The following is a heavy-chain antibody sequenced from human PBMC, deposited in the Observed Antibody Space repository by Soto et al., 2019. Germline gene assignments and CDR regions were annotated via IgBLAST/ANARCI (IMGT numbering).Heavy chain of an antibody. CDR2: IIPIVGST. CDR1: GGTFSSYA. J-gene: IGHJ4*02. Sequence: GASVKVSCKASGGTFSSYAISWVRQAPGQGLEWMGVIIPIVGSTNYAQKFQGRVTITRDTSTSTVYMELSSLRSEDTAVYYCAITPDRITGTTVDYWGQGTLVTVSS. CDR3: AITPDRITGTTVDY. D-gene: IGHD1-7*01. V-gene: IGHV1-69*10.